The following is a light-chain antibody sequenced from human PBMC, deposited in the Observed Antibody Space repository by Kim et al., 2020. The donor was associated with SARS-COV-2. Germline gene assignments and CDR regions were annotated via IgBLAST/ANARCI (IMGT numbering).Light chain of an antibody. CDR2: EDN. CDR3: QSYDSSNYV. CDR1: SGSIASNY. V-gene: IGLV6-57*04. J-gene: IGLJ1*01. Sequence: NFMLTQPHSVSESPGKTVTISCTLSSGSIASNYVQWYQQRPGSAPTTVIYEDNQRPSGVPDRFSGSIDSSSNSASLTISGLKTEDEADYYCQSYDSSNYVFGTGTKVTVL.